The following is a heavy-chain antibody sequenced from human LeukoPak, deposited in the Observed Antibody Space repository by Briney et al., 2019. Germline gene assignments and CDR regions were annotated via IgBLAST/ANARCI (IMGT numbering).Heavy chain of an antibody. J-gene: IGHJ3*02. CDR3: ARDLQCGGDCHYDALDI. Sequence: GGSLRLSCTASRFTVSANYMSWVRQAPGKGLEWVSGIYSGGRTDYADSVKGRFTISRDNAKNSLYLQMNSLRAEDTAVYYCARDLQCGGDCHYDALDIWGQGTMVIVSS. CDR2: IYSGGRT. V-gene: IGHV3-66*01. CDR1: RFTVSANY. D-gene: IGHD2-21*02.